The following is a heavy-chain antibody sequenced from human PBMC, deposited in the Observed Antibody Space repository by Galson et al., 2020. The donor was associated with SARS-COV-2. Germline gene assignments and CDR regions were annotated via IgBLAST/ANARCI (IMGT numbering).Heavy chain of an antibody. CDR2: SSYSGGA. D-gene: IGHD3-9*01. Sequence: SETLSLTCTVSGGSIRSNYWSWVRQSPGKGLEWIGYSSYSGGATYNPSLKSRVSISLDTSKNEFSLKVNSVTAADTAVYYCVRDSGILSGYYRFDSWGQGTLVTVSS. J-gene: IGHJ4*02. V-gene: IGHV4-59*01. CDR1: GGSIRSNY. CDR3: VRDSGILSGYYRFDS.